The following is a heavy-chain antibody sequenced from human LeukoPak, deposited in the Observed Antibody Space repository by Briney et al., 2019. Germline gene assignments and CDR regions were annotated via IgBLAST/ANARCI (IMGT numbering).Heavy chain of an antibody. CDR1: GFTFSIYM. CDR2: MSSSSSYK. V-gene: IGHV3-21*01. Sequence: PGGALRLSCAASGFTFSIYMMNWVRQAPGKGLEWVSSMSSSSSYKQYAEAVRGRFTIFRDNAKNSLYLQMNSLRAEDTAVYYCAREDCSSTSCYVGRFDSWGQGTLLTVSS. D-gene: IGHD2-2*01. J-gene: IGHJ4*02. CDR3: AREDCSSTSCYVGRFDS.